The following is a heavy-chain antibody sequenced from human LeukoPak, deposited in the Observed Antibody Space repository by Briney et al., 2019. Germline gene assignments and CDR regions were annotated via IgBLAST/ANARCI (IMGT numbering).Heavy chain of an antibody. V-gene: IGHV3-21*04. CDR1: GFTFSSYS. D-gene: IGHD3-10*01. Sequence: GGSLRLSCAASGFTFSSYSMNWVRQAPGKGLEWVSSVSSSGRHMYYADSVKGRFTISRDNAKDSLYLQMNSLRAEDTAVYYCARDRMGAIMYFDVWGRGTLVTVSS. CDR2: VSSSGRHM. J-gene: IGHJ2*01. CDR3: ARDRMGAIMYFDV.